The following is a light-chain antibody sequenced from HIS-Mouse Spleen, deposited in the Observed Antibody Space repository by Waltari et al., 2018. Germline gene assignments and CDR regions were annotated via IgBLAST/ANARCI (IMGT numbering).Light chain of an antibody. CDR2: EVS. V-gene: IGKV2D-29*01. CDR1: QSLLHSDGKTY. J-gene: IGKJ2*01. CDR3: IPPLHLPYT. Sequence: DIVMTQTPLSLSVTLGQPASISCKSRQSLLHSDGKTYLYWYLQKPGQPPQLLIYEVSHRCSGVPDRFSGSGSGTDFTLKISRVESLDIFVYYYIPPLHLPYTFGQGTKLEI.